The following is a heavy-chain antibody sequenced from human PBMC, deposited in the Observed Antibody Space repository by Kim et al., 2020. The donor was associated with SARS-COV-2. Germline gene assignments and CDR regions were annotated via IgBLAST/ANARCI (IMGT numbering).Heavy chain of an antibody. V-gene: IGHV3-64D*09. CDR3: VKVGSGNKNENWFDP. CDR2: ISSNGGST. CDR1: GFTFSSYA. J-gene: IGHJ5*02. Sequence: GGSLRLSCSASGFTFSSYAMHWVRQAPGKGLEYVSAISSNGGSTYYADSVKGRFTISRDNSKNTLYLQMSSLRAEDTAVYYCVKVGSGNKNENWFDPWGQGTLVTVSS. D-gene: IGHD3-10*01.